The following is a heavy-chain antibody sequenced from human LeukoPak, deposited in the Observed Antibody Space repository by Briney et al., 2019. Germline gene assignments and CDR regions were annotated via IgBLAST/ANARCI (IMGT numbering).Heavy chain of an antibody. V-gene: IGHV5-51*01. CDR2: IYPADSDT. CDR3: ARLGVVITPYFDY. Sequence: GESLKISCEGSGYSFSNSWIAWVRQMPGKGLEWMGIIYPADSDTRYSPSFQGQVTMSADKSISTAYLQWSSLKASDTAMYYCARLGVVITPYFDYWGQGTLATVSS. D-gene: IGHD3-22*01. CDR1: GYSFSNSW. J-gene: IGHJ4*02.